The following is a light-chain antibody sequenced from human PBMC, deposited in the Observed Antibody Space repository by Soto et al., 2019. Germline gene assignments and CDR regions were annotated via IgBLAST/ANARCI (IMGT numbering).Light chain of an antibody. CDR3: QHTYSTPFT. CDR1: QSFSNY. J-gene: IGKJ3*01. V-gene: IGKV1-39*01. Sequence: DIQMTQSPSSLSASVGDRITITCRASQSFSNYLNWYQQKPGKAPKLLIYAASSLQSGVPSRFSGSGSGTDFTLNISSLQPEDFATYYCQHTYSTPFTFGPGTKVDIK. CDR2: AAS.